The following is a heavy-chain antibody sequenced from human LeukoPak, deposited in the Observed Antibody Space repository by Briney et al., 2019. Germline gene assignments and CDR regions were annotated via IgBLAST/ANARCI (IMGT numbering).Heavy chain of an antibody. CDR1: GGSISSYY. CDR3: ARENIVVVPAADYCYYYGMDV. Sequence: PSETLSLTCTVSGGSISSYYWSWIRQPPGKGLERIGYIYYSGSTNYNPSLKSRVTISVDTSKNQFSLKLSSVTAADTAVYYCARENIVVVPAADYCYYYGMDVWGQGTTVTVSS. CDR2: IYYSGST. V-gene: IGHV4-59*12. D-gene: IGHD2-2*01. J-gene: IGHJ6*02.